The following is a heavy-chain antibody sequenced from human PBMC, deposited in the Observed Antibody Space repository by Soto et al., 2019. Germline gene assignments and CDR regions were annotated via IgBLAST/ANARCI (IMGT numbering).Heavy chain of an antibody. CDR3: AKGGRQWLVTSDFNY. V-gene: IGHV4-39*01. CDR1: GGSSSSSSYY. CDR2: VYYTGSS. J-gene: IGHJ4*02. Sequence: PSETLSLTCTVSGGSSSSSSYYWGWIRQSPGKGLEWIGSVYYTGSSYYNPSLRGRFTISRDSSKNTVSLEMTSLRAEDTAVYYCAKGGRQWLVTSDFNYWGQGALVTVSS. D-gene: IGHD6-19*01.